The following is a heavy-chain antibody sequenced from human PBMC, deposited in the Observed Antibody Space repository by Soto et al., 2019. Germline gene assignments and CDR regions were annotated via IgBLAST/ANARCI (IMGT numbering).Heavy chain of an antibody. CDR1: GYTFTSYA. CDR2: INAGNGNT. J-gene: IGHJ4*02. CDR3: ARAAKGGIVVVVAATPLSY. Sequence: QVQLVQSGAEVKKPGASVKVSCKASGYTFTSYAMHWVRQAPGQRLEWMGWINAGNGNTKYSQKFQGRVTITRDTSASTAYMELSSLRSEDTAVYSCARAAKGGIVVVVAATPLSYWGQGTLVTVSS. V-gene: IGHV1-3*01. D-gene: IGHD2-15*01.